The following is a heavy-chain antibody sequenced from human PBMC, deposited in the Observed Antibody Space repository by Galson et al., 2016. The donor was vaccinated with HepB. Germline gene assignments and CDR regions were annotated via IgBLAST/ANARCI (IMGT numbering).Heavy chain of an antibody. CDR2: INPSRGST. CDR1: GYTFSTYY. D-gene: IGHD2-2*01. J-gene: IGHJ6*02. CDR3: ARARGPFGSRYLPGYYYGMGV. Sequence: SVKVSCKASGYTFSTYYMHWVRQAPGQGLEWMAIINPSRGSTTYAQKFQGRVTMTRDTSTSTVYMELSSLRSEDTAVYYCARARGPFGSRYLPGYYYGMGVWGQGTTVTVSS. V-gene: IGHV1-46*01.